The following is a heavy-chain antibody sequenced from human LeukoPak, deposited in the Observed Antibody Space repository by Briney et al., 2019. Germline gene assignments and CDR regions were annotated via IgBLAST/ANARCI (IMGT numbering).Heavy chain of an antibody. CDR1: GGTFSNYA. V-gene: IGHV1-69*13. Sequence: ASVKVSFKASGGTFSNYAISWVRQAPGQGLEWMGGIIPIFGTANYAQKFQGRVTITADESTSTAYMELSSLRSEDTAVYYCARDIVVVPAAMQTDTAMVSYYFDYWGQGTLVTVSS. CDR3: ARDIVVVPAAMQTDTAMVSYYFDY. D-gene: IGHD2-2*01. CDR2: IIPIFGTA. J-gene: IGHJ4*02.